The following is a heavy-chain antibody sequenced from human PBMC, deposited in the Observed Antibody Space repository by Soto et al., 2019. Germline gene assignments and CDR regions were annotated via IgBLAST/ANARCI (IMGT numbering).Heavy chain of an antibody. CDR1: GGSISSSSYY. J-gene: IGHJ1*01. Sequence: PSETLSLTCTVSGGSISSSSYYWGWIRQPPGKGLEWIGSIYYSGSTYYNPSLKSRVTISVDTSKNQFSLKLSSVTAADTAVYYCATVWFGESPHWGQGTLVTVSS. CDR2: IYYSGST. V-gene: IGHV4-39*01. CDR3: ATVWFGESPH. D-gene: IGHD3-10*01.